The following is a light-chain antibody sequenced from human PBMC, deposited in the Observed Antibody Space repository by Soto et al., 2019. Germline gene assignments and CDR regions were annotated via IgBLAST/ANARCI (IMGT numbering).Light chain of an antibody. J-gene: IGKJ1*01. CDR3: QQSAGTPS. Sequence: EIRMTQSPSSLSASVGDRVTITCRASQSVSTFLNWYQQKPGKAPQLLIYAASSLEIGVPSRFSGAGSGTDFTLSISSFQPEDSATYYCQQSAGTPSFGQGTQVEI. CDR1: QSVSTF. CDR2: AAS. V-gene: IGKV1-39*01.